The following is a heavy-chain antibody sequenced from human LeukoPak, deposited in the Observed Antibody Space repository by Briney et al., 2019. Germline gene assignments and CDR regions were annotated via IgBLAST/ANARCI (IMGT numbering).Heavy chain of an antibody. CDR3: AELGITMIGGV. Sequence: GGSLRLSCTASGFTFSNYNMNWVRQAPGKGLEWVSAISGSGGSTYYADSVKVRFTISRDNAKNSLYLQMNSLRAEDTAVYYCAELGITMIGGVWGKGTTVTTSS. CDR2: ISGSGGST. CDR1: GFTFSNYN. J-gene: IGHJ6*04. V-gene: IGHV3-23*01. D-gene: IGHD3-10*02.